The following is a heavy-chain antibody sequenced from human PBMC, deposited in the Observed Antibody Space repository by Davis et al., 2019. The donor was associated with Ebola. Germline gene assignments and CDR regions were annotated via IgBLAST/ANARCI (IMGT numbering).Heavy chain of an antibody. CDR3: ARGPVDKDMVYFDY. CDR1: GFTSSDYY. J-gene: IGHJ4*02. D-gene: IGHD5-18*01. V-gene: IGHV3-11*01. CDR2: ISSSGSTI. Sequence: PARSLTLSCAASGFTSSDYYMSWIRQAPGKGLEWVSYISSSGSTIYYADSVKGRFTISRDNAKNSLYLQMNSLRAEDTAVYYCARGPVDKDMVYFDYWGQGTLVTVSS.